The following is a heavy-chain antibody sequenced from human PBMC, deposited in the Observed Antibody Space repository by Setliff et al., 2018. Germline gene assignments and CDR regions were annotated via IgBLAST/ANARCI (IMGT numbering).Heavy chain of an antibody. J-gene: IGHJ6*02. V-gene: IGHV1-18*01. CDR1: GYMFTSNG. CDR2: ISGYNGNT. D-gene: IGHD3-16*01. CDR3: ARERAGGRGFTFGAIYYYYGMDV. Sequence: ASVKVSCKASGYMFTSNGISWVRQAPGQGLEWMGWISGYNGNTNYAQKLQGRVTMTRDTSMSTVYMELSSLRFEDTAVYYCARERAGGRGFTFGAIYYYYGMDVWGQGTTVTVSS.